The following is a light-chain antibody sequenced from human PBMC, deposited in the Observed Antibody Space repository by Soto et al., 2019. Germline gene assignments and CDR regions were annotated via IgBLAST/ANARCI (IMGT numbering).Light chain of an antibody. CDR3: QQYSYWPLT. V-gene: IGKV3-15*01. Sequence: EIVMTQSPATLSVSPGERATLSCRASQRVSSNLAWYQQKPGQAPRLLIYGASTRAIGIPARFSGSGSGTEFTLTFSSLQSEDVAVYYCQQYSYWPLTFGGGTKVDIK. CDR2: GAS. J-gene: IGKJ4*01. CDR1: QRVSSN.